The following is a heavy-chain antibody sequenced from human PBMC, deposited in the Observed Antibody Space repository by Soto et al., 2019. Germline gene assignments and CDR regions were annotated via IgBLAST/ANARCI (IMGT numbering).Heavy chain of an antibody. Sequence: PGESLKSSCKGSGYTFTDFWIAWVRQMPGKGLEWMGLVYPDDSDTRYSPSLQGQVTISADKSISTAYLQWRSLKASDTAMYYCARRDYYDSTAYFYWGQGTLVTVSS. CDR3: ARRDYYDSTAYFY. CDR2: VYPDDSDT. CDR1: GYTFTDFW. J-gene: IGHJ4*02. D-gene: IGHD3-22*01. V-gene: IGHV5-51*01.